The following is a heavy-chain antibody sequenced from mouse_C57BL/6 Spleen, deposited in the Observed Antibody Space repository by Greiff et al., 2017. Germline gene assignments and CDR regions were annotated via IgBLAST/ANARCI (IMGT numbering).Heavy chain of an antibody. CDR3: ARKGLNYAMGY. J-gene: IGHJ4*01. CDR2: IDPSDSYT. Sequence: QVQLQQSGAELVMPGASVKLSCKASGYTFTSYWMHWVKQRPGQGLEWIGEIDPSDSYTNYNHKFKGKSTLTVDKSSSTAYMQLSSLTSEDSAVYYCARKGLNYAMGYWGQGTAVTVSS. CDR1: GYTFTSYW. V-gene: IGHV1-69*01. D-gene: IGHD3-3*01.